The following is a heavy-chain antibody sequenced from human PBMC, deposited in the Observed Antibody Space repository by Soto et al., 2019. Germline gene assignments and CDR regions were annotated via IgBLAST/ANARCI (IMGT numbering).Heavy chain of an antibody. CDR1: GGSFSSYF. D-gene: IGHD6-19*01. CDR3: ARGYDSGDYDT. CDR2: IHYGRST. Sequence: QVQLQESGPGLVMPSETLSLNCTVSGGSFSSYFWTWIRQPPGKGLDRIGEIHYGRSTNYNPSLESRVTISLDTSRNHFSLKLSSVTAADTAVYYCARGYDSGDYDTWGQGALVTVSS. J-gene: IGHJ4*02. V-gene: IGHV4-59*01.